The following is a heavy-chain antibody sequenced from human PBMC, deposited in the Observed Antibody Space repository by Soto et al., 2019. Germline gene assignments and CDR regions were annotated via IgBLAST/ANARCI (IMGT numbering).Heavy chain of an antibody. CDR2: ISGSGGST. J-gene: IGHJ5*02. D-gene: IGHD2-2*01. Sequence: GGSLRLSCAAAGCTCISYAMSRVRQAPGKGLEWVSAISGSGGSTYYADSVKGRFTISRDNSKNTLYLQMNSLRAEDTAVYYCAKDPLTIVVVPAAPFDPWGQGTLVTVSS. CDR1: GCTCISYA. V-gene: IGHV3-23*01. CDR3: AKDPLTIVVVPAAPFDP.